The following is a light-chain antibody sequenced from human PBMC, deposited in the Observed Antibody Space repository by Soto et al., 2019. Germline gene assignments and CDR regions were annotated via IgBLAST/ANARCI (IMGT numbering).Light chain of an antibody. V-gene: IGLV2-23*02. Sequence: QSALTQPASVSGAPGQSITIACTGISSNVGSYKLVSWYQQYPGKAPKLIIYEVGKRPSGVSSRFSGSKSGNTASLTISGLQAEDEADYYCCSHAGSWVFGGGTQLTVL. CDR2: EVG. CDR1: SSNVGSYKL. J-gene: IGLJ3*02. CDR3: CSHAGSWV.